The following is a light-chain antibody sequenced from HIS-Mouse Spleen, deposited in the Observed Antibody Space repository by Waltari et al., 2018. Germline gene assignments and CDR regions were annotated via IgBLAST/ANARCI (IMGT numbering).Light chain of an antibody. J-gene: IGLJ2*01. V-gene: IGLV2-14*03. CDR2: DVS. CDR3: SSYTSSSTEV. CDR1: SSDVGGYNY. Sequence: QSALTQPASVSGSPGQSITISCTGTSSDVGGYNYVSWYQQPPGKAPKLMIYDVSNRPSGVPNRFSGSKSGNTASLTISGLQAEDEADYYCSSYTSSSTEVFGGGTKLTVL.